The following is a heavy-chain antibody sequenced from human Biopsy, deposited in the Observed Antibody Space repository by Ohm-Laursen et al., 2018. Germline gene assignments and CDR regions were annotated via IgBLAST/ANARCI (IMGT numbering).Heavy chain of an antibody. J-gene: IGHJ4*02. CDR1: GGSLTGHY. CDR2: ISYTGYT. V-gene: IGHV4-59*11. Sequence: TLSLTCTVSGGSLTGHYWSWIRQPPGKGLEWIGHISYTGYTSYNASLKSRVTISVDTSRNHFSLRLSSLTAAGTAVYYCARGSNDFGGLYFPRWGQGTLLTVSS. D-gene: IGHD4-23*01. CDR3: ARGSNDFGGLYFPR.